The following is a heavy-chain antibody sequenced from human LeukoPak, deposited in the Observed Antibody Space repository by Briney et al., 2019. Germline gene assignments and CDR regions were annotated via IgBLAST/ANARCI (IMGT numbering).Heavy chain of an antibody. V-gene: IGHV3-11*05. CDR3: TRERRGSYYAFES. Sequence: GGSLRLSCAASGFSVSDYSIRCIRQSPGKGPEWISYVMSGRGSTNYADSVKGRFTISRDNAKNSVALQLDGLRADDTAAYFCTRERRGSYYAFESWGQGTLVTVSS. D-gene: IGHD3-16*01. J-gene: IGHJ4*02. CDR2: VMSGRGST. CDR1: GFSVSDYS.